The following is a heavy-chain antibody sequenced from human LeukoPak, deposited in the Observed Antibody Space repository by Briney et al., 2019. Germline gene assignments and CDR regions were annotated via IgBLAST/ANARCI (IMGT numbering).Heavy chain of an antibody. D-gene: IGHD2-2*01. CDR3: ARGARGLRYCSSTSCPFDY. J-gene: IGHJ4*02. V-gene: IGHV3-21*01. Sequence: GGSLRLSCAASGFTFSSYSMNWVRQAPGKGLEWVSSISSSSSYIYYADSVKGRFTISRDNAKNSLYLQMNSLRAEDTAVYYCARGARGLRYCSSTSCPFDYWGQGTLVTVSS. CDR2: ISSSSSYI. CDR1: GFTFSSYS.